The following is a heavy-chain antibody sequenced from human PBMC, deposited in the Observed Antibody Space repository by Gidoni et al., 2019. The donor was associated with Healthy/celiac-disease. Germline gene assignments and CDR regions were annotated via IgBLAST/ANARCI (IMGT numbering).Heavy chain of an antibody. J-gene: IGHJ4*02. D-gene: IGHD1-26*01. CDR1: SSYG. CDR3: ARAFGAVGYFDY. V-gene: IGHV3-33*01. CDR2: IWYDGSTK. Sequence: SSYGMPWVRQAPGKGLVWVAVIWYDGSTKYYADSVKVRFTISRDNSKNTLYLQMNSLRADDTAVYYCARAFGAVGYFDYWGQGTLVTVSS.